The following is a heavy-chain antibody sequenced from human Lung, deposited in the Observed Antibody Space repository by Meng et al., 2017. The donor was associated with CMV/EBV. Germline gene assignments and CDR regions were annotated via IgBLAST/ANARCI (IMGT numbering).Heavy chain of an antibody. CDR2: ISHSGIT. D-gene: IGHD1-14*01. CDR3: ARSLPPARGHRLDY. CDR1: GESFSGYS. V-gene: IGHV4-34*01. Sequence: SXAVHGESFSGYSWSWIRQPPGKGLEWIGEISHSGITNYNPSLKSRVTISLDTSKNQFSLKLNSVAAADTAVFYCARSLPPARGHRLDYWGQGTLVTVSS. J-gene: IGHJ4*02.